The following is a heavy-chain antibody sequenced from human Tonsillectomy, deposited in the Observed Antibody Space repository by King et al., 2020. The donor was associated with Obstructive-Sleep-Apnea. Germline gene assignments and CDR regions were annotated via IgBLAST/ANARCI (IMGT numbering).Heavy chain of an antibody. J-gene: IGHJ6*02. CDR1: GGTFSSYT. V-gene: IGHV1-69*10. CDR2: IIPILGIT. D-gene: IGHD2-15*01. Sequence: QLVQSGAEVKKPGSSVKVSCKASGGTFSSYTITWVRQAPGQGLEWMAGIIPILGITNYAQKFQGRVTITADKSTSTAYMELNSLRSEDTAVFYCARALLPADDYYYSGMDVWGQGTTVTVSS. CDR3: ARALLPADDYYYSGMDV.